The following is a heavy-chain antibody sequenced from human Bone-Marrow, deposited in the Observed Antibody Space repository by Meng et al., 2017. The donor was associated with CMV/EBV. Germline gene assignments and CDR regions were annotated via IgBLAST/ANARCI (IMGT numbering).Heavy chain of an antibody. D-gene: IGHD2-2*01. Sequence: SGYTFTGYYMRWARQAPGQGVEWMGWINPNSGGTNYAQKFQGRVTMTRDTSITTAYMELSRLRSDDTAVYYCARKQGAEYQAPTSFQHWGQGTLVTVSS. CDR1: GYTFTGYY. CDR3: ARKQGAEYQAPTSFQH. CDR2: INPNSGGT. J-gene: IGHJ1*01. V-gene: IGHV1-2*02.